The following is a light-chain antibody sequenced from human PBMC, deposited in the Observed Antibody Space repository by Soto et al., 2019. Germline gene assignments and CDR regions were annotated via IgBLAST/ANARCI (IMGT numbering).Light chain of an antibody. CDR1: QSLVHRDGIAY. J-gene: IGKJ5*01. CDR2: TVS. CDR3: MQGTHWPIT. Sequence: DVVMTQSPLSLPVTLGQPASISCRSNQSLVHRDGIAYFSWFQQRPGRSPRRLIYTVSNRDSGVPARFSGSGSGTDFALKISRVEPEDVGVYYCMQGTHWPITFGQGTRLENK. V-gene: IGKV2-30*02.